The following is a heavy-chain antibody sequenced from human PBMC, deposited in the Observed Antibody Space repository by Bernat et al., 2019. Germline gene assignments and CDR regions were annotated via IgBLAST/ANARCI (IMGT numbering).Heavy chain of an antibody. V-gene: IGHV3-30*18. Sequence: VQMVESGGGVVQPGRSLRLSCGASGFTFSDYGMHWVRQAPGKGLEWVAMISYEGSNKYYADSVKGRFSISRDNSKNTLYLQMDSLRAEDTAVYFCAKAGAYRDFLDVWGQGTTVTVSS. D-gene: IGHD3/OR15-3a*01. J-gene: IGHJ6*02. CDR1: GFTFSDYG. CDR3: AKAGAYRDFLDV. CDR2: ISYEGSNK.